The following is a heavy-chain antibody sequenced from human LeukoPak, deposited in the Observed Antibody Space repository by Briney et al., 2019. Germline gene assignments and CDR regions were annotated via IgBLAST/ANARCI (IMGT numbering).Heavy chain of an antibody. D-gene: IGHD1-14*01. J-gene: IGHJ5*02. V-gene: IGHV3-23*01. CDR1: GFTFSSYA. CDR3: AKSGTPIGYWFDP. Sequence: GGSLRLSCAASGFTFSSYAMSWVRRAPGKGLEWVSAISGSGGSTYYADSVKGRFTISRDNSKDTLYLQMNSLRVEDTAVYYCAKSGTPIGYWFDPWGQGTLVTVSS. CDR2: ISGSGGST.